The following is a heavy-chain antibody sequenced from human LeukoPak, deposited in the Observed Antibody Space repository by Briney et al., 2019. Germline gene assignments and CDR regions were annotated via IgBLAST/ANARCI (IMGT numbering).Heavy chain of an antibody. CDR2: IYHNGNT. CDR3: ALKIGVTAIFDF. J-gene: IGHJ4*02. CDR1: GYSISSGYY. Sequence: PSETLSLTCPVSGYSISSGYYCGWIRQPPGKGQEGIGSIYHNGNTYYNPSLKSRVTISGDTSKHQFSLKLSSVTAADTAIYYCALKIGVTAIFDFWGQGTLVTVSS. D-gene: IGHD5-18*01. V-gene: IGHV4-38-2*01.